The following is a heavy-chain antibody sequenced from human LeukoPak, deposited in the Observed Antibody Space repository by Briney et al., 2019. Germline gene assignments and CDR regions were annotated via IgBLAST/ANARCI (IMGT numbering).Heavy chain of an antibody. J-gene: IGHJ4*02. CDR1: GGSISSYY. CDR2: IYTSGST. Sequence: SETLSLTCTVSGGSISSYYWSRIRQPAGKGLEWIGRIYTSGSTNYNPSLKSRVTMSVDTSKNQFSLKLSSVTAADTALYYCARGVAVAGTGFDYWGQGTLVTVSS. CDR3: ARGVAVAGTGFDY. V-gene: IGHV4-4*07. D-gene: IGHD6-19*01.